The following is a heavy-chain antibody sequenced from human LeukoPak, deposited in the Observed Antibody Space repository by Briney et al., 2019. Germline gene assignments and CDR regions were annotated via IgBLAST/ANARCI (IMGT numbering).Heavy chain of an antibody. Sequence: SETLSLTCTVSGGSISSGYYWGWIRQPPGKGLEWIGSIYHSGSTYYNPSLKSRVTISVDTSKNQFSLKLSSVTAADTAVYYCAGKGTTVTTDYWGQGTLVTVSS. CDR1: GGSISSGYY. CDR2: IYHSGST. J-gene: IGHJ4*02. D-gene: IGHD4-17*01. V-gene: IGHV4-38-2*02. CDR3: AGKGTTVTTDY.